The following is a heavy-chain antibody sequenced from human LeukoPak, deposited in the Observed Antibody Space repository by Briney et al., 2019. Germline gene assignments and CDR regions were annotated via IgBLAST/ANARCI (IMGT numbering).Heavy chain of an antibody. D-gene: IGHD3-10*01. CDR3: AKVGTTMVRGALDY. CDR2: ISGSGGST. Sequence: GGSLRLSCAASGFTFSSYAMSWVRQAPGKGLEWGSAISGSGGSTYYADSVKSRFTISRDNSKNTLYLQMNSLRAEDTAVYYCAKVGTTMVRGALDYWGQGTLVTVSS. CDR1: GFTFSSYA. V-gene: IGHV3-23*01. J-gene: IGHJ4*02.